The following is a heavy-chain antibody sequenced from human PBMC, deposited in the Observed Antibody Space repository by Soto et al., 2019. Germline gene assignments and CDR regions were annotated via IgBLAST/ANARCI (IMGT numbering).Heavy chain of an antibody. V-gene: IGHV3-7*01. Sequence: GGSLRLSCAASGFTFSSYWMSWVRQAPGKGLEWVANIKQDGSEKYYVDSVKGRFTISRDNAKNSLYLQMNSLRAEDTAVYYCARQYYDFWSGYPYYFGYWGQGTLVTVSS. CDR3: ARQYYDFWSGYPYYFGY. CDR2: IKQDGSEK. CDR1: GFTFSSYW. D-gene: IGHD3-3*01. J-gene: IGHJ4*02.